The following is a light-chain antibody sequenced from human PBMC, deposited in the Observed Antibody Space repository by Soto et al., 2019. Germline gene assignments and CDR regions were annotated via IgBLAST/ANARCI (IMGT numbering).Light chain of an antibody. CDR3: QPYSAQWT. J-gene: IGKJ1*01. CDR1: ESISSW. V-gene: IGKV1-5*03. CDR2: KAS. Sequence: DIQITQSPSTLSASVGDRVTTTCRARESISSWLAWFQQKQGKAPKLLIYKASPLQSGVSSRFSGSESGTEFPLSISSVQPDVCATYFCQPYSAQWTFGHGTKVEIK.